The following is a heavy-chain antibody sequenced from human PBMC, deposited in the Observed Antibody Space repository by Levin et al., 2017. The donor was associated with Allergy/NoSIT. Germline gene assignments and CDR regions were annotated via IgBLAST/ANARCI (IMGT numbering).Heavy chain of an antibody. J-gene: IGHJ4*02. CDR3: TTVLQYGSSLQEY. V-gene: IGHV3-15*01. Sequence: LSLTCAAAGFTFSYAKMTWVRQAPGKGLEWVGRIKNKPEGGTTDYAAPVKGRFTISRDDSESTVYLQMDSLKTEDTAVYYCTTVLQYGSSLQEYWGQGTLVTVSS. CDR1: GFTFSYAK. CDR2: IKNKPEGGTT. D-gene: IGHD2-2*01.